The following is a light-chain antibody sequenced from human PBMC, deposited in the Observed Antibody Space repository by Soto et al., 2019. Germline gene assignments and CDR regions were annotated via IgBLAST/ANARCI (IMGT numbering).Light chain of an antibody. CDR1: SSDIGGYNY. CDR2: EVS. CDR3: NSYAGSNNWV. J-gene: IGLJ3*02. V-gene: IGLV2-8*01. Sequence: QLVLTQPPSASGSPGQSVTISCTGTSSDIGGYNYVSWYQQHPGKAPKLVIYEVSQRPSGVPGRFSGSKSGNTASLTVSGLQAEDEADYYCNSYAGSNNWVFGGGTKLTVL.